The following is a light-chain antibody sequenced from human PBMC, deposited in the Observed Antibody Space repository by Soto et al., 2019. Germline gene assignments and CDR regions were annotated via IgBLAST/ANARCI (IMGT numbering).Light chain of an antibody. V-gene: IGKV1-39*01. Sequence: DIQMTQSPSSLSASVGDRVTIACRASQNIFTYLSGYQQKQGKAPKLLIYAASSLQSGVPSRFSGTGSGTNFTLIISSLQPEDFATYSCQQTLSIPWTFGQGTKVGVK. CDR2: AAS. J-gene: IGKJ1*01. CDR1: QNIFTY. CDR3: QQTLSIPWT.